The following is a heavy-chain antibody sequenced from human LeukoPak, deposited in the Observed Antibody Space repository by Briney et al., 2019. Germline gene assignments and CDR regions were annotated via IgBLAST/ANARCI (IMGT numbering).Heavy chain of an antibody. CDR3: ARGDYYDSSGYRSDAFDI. D-gene: IGHD3-22*01. V-gene: IGHV1-69*13. CDR2: IIPIFGTA. Sequence: SVKVSCKASGGTFISYAISWVRQAPGQGLEWMGGIIPIFGTANYAQKFQGRVTITADESTSTACMELSSLRSEDTAVYYCARGDYYDSSGYRSDAFDIWGQGTMVTVSS. J-gene: IGHJ3*02. CDR1: GGTFISYA.